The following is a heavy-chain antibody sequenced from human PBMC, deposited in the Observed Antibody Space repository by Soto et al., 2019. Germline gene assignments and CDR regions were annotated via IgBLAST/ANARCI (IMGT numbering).Heavy chain of an antibody. V-gene: IGHV1-69*13. D-gene: IGHD2-21*02. CDR1: GGSLSSHA. CDR2: IIPIFPTP. Sequence: SVKVSCKASGGSLSSHAINWVRQAPGQGLEWMGKIIPIFPTPNYAQKFQGRLTITADDSTSTAYMELSSLRSEDTAVYYCARASGLPNAFDIWGQGKMVTVSS. J-gene: IGHJ3*02. CDR3: ARASGLPNAFDI.